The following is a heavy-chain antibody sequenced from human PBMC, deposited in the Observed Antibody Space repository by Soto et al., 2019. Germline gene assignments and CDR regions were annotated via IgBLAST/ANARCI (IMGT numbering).Heavy chain of an antibody. Sequence: QVQLQESGPGLVKPSQTLSLTCTVSGGSISSGGYYWSWIRQHPGKGLEWIGYIYYSGSTYHNPSLKSRVTISVDTSKNQFSLKLSSVTAADTAVYYCAREAGKDYYYGMDVWGQGTTVTVSS. CDR2: IYYSGST. J-gene: IGHJ6*02. CDR1: GGSISSGGYY. V-gene: IGHV4-31*03. CDR3: AREAGKDYYYGMDV. D-gene: IGHD6-13*01.